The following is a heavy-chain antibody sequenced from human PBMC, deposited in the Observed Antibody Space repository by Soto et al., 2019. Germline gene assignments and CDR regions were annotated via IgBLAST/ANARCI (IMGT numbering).Heavy chain of an antibody. CDR1: GFTFTNYE. D-gene: IGHD5-12*01. J-gene: IGHJ4*02. CDR3: ARDPEKYSGSVLGTDY. Sequence: GSMRLLWAGSGFTFTNYEMNWVRQAPGKGLEWISYISSSGKTISYANSVKGRFTISRDNAKNSLYLQMNSLRAEDTAVYYCARDPEKYSGSVLGTDYRGQGTLVTVSP. CDR2: ISSSGKTI. V-gene: IGHV3-48*03.